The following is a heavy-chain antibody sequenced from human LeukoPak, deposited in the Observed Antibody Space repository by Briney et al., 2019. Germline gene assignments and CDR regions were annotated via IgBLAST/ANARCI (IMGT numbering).Heavy chain of an antibody. V-gene: IGHV1-18*01. D-gene: IGHD3-22*01. CDR2: ISAYNGNT. J-gene: IGHJ3*02. Sequence: ASVKVSCKASGYTFTSYGISWVRQAPGQGLEWMGWISAYNGNTNYAQKLQGRVTMTTDTSTSTAYMELRSLRSDDTAVYYCARDPVFIPYYYDSSGTGTMSGGDAFDIWGQGTMVTVSS. CDR3: ARDPVFIPYYYDSSGTGTMSGGDAFDI. CDR1: GYTFTSYG.